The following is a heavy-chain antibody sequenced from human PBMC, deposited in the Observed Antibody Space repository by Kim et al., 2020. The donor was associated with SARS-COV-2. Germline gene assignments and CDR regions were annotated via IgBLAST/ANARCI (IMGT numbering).Heavy chain of an antibody. V-gene: IGHV3-33*01. CDR1: GFNFSNSD. CDR3: ASGGGYLDY. CDR2: IWYDGYSK. D-gene: IGHD3-16*01. J-gene: IGHJ4*02. Sequence: GGSLRLSCAASGFNFSNSDMYWVRQAPGKGLEWVAVIWYDGYSKYYADSVKGRFTISRDNSKNTLYLQMNSLRAEETAVYYCASGGGYLDYWGQGTLVTVSS.